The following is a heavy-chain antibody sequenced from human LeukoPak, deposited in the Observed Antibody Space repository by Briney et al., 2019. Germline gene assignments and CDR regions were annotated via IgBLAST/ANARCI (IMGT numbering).Heavy chain of an antibody. CDR3: ARDGTSTDDY. J-gene: IGHJ4*02. V-gene: IGHV1-18*01. CDR2: ISGNNDKP. CDR1: GYTFSNFG. Sequence: AASVKVSCKTSGYTFSNFGINWVRQAPGQGLEWMGWISGNNDKPNYGQKFQGRLTVTTDTSTSTAYMELRNLRFDDTAVYYCARDGTSTDDYWGQGTLVTVSS. D-gene: IGHD2-2*01.